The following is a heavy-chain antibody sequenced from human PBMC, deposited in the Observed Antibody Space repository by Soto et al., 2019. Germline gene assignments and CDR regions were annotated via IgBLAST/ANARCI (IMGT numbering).Heavy chain of an antibody. V-gene: IGHV3-11*01. CDR3: XXDRRAAGSYFDY. Sequence: QVQLVESGGGLVKPGGSLRLSCAASGFTFSDYYMSWIRQAPGKGLEWVSYISSSGSTIYYADSVKGRFTISRDNAKNSLYLQMNRLRAEDTAVYYXXXDRRAAGSYFDYWGQGTLVTVSS. CDR2: ISSSGSTI. D-gene: IGHD6-19*01. J-gene: IGHJ4*02. CDR1: GFTFSDYY.